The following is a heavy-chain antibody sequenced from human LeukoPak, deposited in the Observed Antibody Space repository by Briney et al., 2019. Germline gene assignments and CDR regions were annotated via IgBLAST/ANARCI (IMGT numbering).Heavy chain of an antibody. D-gene: IGHD5-12*01. CDR1: GGSISSYY. CDR3: ASSGGGYVLDS. Sequence: SETLSLTCTVSGGSISSYYWNWIRQPPGKGLEWIGYIYYSGSTYYNPSLKGRVTMSVDMSKNQFSLKLSSVTAADTAVYYCASSGGGYVLDSWGQGTLVTVSS. J-gene: IGHJ4*02. CDR2: IYYSGST. V-gene: IGHV4-59*08.